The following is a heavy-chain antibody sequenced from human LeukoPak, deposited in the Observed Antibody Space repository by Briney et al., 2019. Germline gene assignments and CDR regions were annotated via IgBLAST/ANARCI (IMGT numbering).Heavy chain of an antibody. CDR1: GFAFSNYA. D-gene: IGHD1-1*01. CDR3: ARFKVGTNTTQKNAFDI. CDR2: ISFDATKE. J-gene: IGHJ3*02. Sequence: GGSLRLSCAASGFAFSNYAMHWVRQAPGKGLEWVAVISFDATKEYFGKSVKGRFTISRDNSKATLYLQMHRLRIEDTALYFCARFKVGTNTTQKNAFDIWGRGTEVAVSS. V-gene: IGHV3-30*01.